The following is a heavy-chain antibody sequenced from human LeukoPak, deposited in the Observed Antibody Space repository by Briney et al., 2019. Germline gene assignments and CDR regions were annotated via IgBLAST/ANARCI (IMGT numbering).Heavy chain of an antibody. CDR3: ARGSGWLDY. CDR2: IIYSGGAT. Sequence: AGGSLRLSCAASGFTFSRSAMTWVRQGPGTGLEFVASIIYSGGATYYADSVKGRFTISRDNSKNTLYLQMNSLRAEDTAVYYCARGSGWLDYWGQGTLVTVSS. J-gene: IGHJ4*02. D-gene: IGHD6-19*01. CDR1: GFTFSRSA. V-gene: IGHV3-23*01.